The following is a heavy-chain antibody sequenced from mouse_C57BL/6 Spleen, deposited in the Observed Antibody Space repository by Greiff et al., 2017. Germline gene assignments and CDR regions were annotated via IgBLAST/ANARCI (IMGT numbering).Heavy chain of an antibody. CDR3: AREGRPWGNWYVEV. J-gene: IGHJ1*03. CDR2: IFPGSGST. V-gene: IGHV1-9*01. Sequence: QVQLQQSGAELMKPGASVKLSCKATGYTFTGYWIEWVKQRPGNGLEWLGEIFPGSGSTNYNEKFKGKATFTADTSSNAAYMQLSRLTSESCAIYYGAREGRPWGNWYVEVGGTGTPGTGSS. D-gene: IGHD3-3*01. CDR1: GYTFTGYW.